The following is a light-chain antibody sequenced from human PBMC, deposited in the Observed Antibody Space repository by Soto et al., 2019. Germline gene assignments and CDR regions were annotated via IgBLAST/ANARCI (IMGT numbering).Light chain of an antibody. CDR3: QQYYNTPHT. CDR1: QSVLYSSSNKNS. Sequence: DFVMTQSPDSLAVSLGERATINCKSSQSVLYSSSNKNSLAWYQQKPGHPPRLLIYWASTRESGVPARFSGSGSGTDFTLTINSLQAEDVAVYYCQQYYNTPHTFGQGTKLEIK. CDR2: WAS. V-gene: IGKV4-1*01. J-gene: IGKJ2*01.